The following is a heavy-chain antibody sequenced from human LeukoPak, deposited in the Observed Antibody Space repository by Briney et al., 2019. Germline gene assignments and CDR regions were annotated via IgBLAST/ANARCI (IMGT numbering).Heavy chain of an antibody. CDR1: GFTFSSYA. V-gene: IGHV3-23*01. Sequence: GSLRLSCAASGFTFSSYAMSWVRQAPGKGLEWVSAISGSGGSTYYADSVKGRFTISRDNSKNTLYLQMNSLRAEDTAVYYCAKGGVSKKISPPTFFDYWGQGTLVTVSS. D-gene: IGHD1-26*01. CDR3: AKGGVSKKISPPTFFDY. J-gene: IGHJ4*02. CDR2: ISGSGGST.